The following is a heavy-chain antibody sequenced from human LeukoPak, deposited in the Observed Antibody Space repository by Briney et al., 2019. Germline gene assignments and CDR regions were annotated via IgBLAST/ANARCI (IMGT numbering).Heavy chain of an antibody. CDR1: GHTFTSYD. D-gene: IGHD4-23*01. J-gene: IGHJ5*02. CDR3: ARSNYGGQGAGDNWFDP. CDR2: INPNIGGT. Sequence: ASVKVSCKASGHTFTSYDINWVRQATGQGLEWMGWINPNIGGTNYAQKFQGRVTMTRDTSINTAYMDLSSLTSDDTAVYYCARSNYGGQGAGDNWFDPWGQGTLVTVSS. V-gene: IGHV1-2*02.